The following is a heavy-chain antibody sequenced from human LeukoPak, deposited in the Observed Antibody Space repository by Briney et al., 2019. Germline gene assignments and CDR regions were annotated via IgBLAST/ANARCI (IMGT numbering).Heavy chain of an antibody. J-gene: IGHJ4*02. D-gene: IGHD1-26*01. CDR2: IIPIFGIG. CDR3: ARGAKSGSYRNFDY. V-gene: IGHV1-69*13. Sequence: GASVKVSCKASGGTFSTYAINWVRQAPGQGLQWMGVIIPIFGIGKYAQRFQGRVTITADESTSTAYIEVSSLESEDTAVYYCARGAKSGSYRNFDYWGQGTVVTVSP. CDR1: GGTFSTYA.